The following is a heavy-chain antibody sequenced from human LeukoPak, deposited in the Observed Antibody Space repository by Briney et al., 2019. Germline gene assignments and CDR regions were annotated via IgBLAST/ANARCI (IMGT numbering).Heavy chain of an antibody. Sequence: PSETLSLTCAVSGYSISSGYYWGWIRQPPGKGLEWIGSTYHSGSTYHNPSLKSRVTISVDASKSQFSLKLSSVTAADTAVYYCAREGEYCSSTSCYGNWFDPWGQGTLVTVSS. V-gene: IGHV4-38-2*02. CDR2: TYHSGST. CDR1: GYSISSGYY. CDR3: AREGEYCSSTSCYGNWFDP. J-gene: IGHJ5*02. D-gene: IGHD2-2*01.